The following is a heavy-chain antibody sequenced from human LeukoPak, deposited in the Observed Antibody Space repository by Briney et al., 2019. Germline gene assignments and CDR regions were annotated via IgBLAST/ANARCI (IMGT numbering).Heavy chain of an antibody. V-gene: IGHV3-30*18. CDR2: ISSDGNTK. CDR3: AKGNDIGGYYYPHLDY. CDR1: GFTFSSYG. Sequence: PGGSLRLSCAASGFTFSSYGMHWVRQAPGKGLEWVAVISSDGNTKNYVDSVKGRFTFSRDNSKNTLYLQMNSLRAEDTAVYYCAKGNDIGGYYYPHLDYWGQGTLVTVSS. D-gene: IGHD3-22*01. J-gene: IGHJ4*02.